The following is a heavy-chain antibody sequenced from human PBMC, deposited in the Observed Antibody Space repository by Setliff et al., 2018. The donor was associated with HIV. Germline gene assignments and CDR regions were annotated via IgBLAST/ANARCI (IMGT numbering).Heavy chain of an antibody. J-gene: IGHJ4*02. CDR3: ARRSGWSEDY. CDR2: IIHSGST. V-gene: IGHV4-34*12. D-gene: IGHD6-19*01. Sequence: KASETLSLTCAVYGGSFSGYYWSWIRQPPGKGLEWIGEIIHSGSTNYNPSLKSRVTISVDTSKNQFSLKLSSVPAADTAVYYCARRSGWSEDYWGQGTLVTVS. CDR1: GGSFSGYY.